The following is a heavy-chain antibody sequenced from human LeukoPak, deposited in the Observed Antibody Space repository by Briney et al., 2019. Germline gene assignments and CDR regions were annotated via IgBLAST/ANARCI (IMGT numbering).Heavy chain of an antibody. CDR1: GFTFGDYA. J-gene: IGHJ4*02. V-gene: IGHV3-49*04. CDR2: IRSKAYGGTT. CDR3: TRDRPYYYDCSGSSGFDY. D-gene: IGHD3-22*01. Sequence: GGSLRLSCTASGFTFGDYAMSWVRQAPGKGLEWVGFIRSKAYGGTTEYAASVKGRFTISRDDSKSIAYLQMNSLKTEDTAVYYCTRDRPYYYDCSGSSGFDYWGQGTLVTVSS.